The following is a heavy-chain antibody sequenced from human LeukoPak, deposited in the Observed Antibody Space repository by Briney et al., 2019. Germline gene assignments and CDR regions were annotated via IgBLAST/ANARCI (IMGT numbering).Heavy chain of an antibody. CDR1: GGSFSGYY. CDR2: INHSGST. Sequence: SETLSLTCAVYGGSFSGYYWSWIRQPPGKGLEWIGGINHSGSTNYNPSLKSRVTISVDTSKNQFSLKLNSVTAAGTAVYYCARGRWHPSVRVDYWGQGTLVTVSS. D-gene: IGHD6-13*01. V-gene: IGHV4-34*01. CDR3: ARGRWHPSVRVDY. J-gene: IGHJ4*02.